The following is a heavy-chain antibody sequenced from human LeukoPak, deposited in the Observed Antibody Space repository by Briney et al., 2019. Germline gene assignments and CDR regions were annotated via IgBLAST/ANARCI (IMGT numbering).Heavy chain of an antibody. Sequence: GASVNVPYKTSGYTFTHYGIAWVQQAPGQGLEWMGWISAYKGDTKYAQKFQGRVTMSTDTSTTTAYMELRSLRSEDTAVYYCAKDYLPVGGPGNYFDYWGQGTLVTVSS. D-gene: IGHD1-26*01. CDR1: GYTFTHYG. CDR2: ISAYKGDT. V-gene: IGHV1-18*01. CDR3: AKDYLPVGGPGNYFDY. J-gene: IGHJ4*02.